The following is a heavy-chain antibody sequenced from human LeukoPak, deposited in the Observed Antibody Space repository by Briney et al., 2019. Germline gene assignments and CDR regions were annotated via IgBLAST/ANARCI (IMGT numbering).Heavy chain of an antibody. Sequence: PSETLSLTCTVSGGSISSYYWSWIRQPAGKGLEWIGRIYTSGSTNYNPSLKSRVTKSVDTSKNQFSLKLSSVTAADTAVYYCARDRGYYGSGRANAFDIWGQGTMVTVSS. CDR3: ARDRGYYGSGRANAFDI. D-gene: IGHD3-10*01. CDR1: GGSISSYY. CDR2: IYTSGST. J-gene: IGHJ3*02. V-gene: IGHV4-4*07.